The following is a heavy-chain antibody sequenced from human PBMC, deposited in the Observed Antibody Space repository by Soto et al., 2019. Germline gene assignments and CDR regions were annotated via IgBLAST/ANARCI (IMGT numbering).Heavy chain of an antibody. CDR3: ARDRMGRYYDSSGFFYYGMDV. J-gene: IGHJ6*02. D-gene: IGHD3-22*01. CDR2: ISSSSSYI. Sequence: PGGSLRLSCAASGFTFSSYSMNWVRQAPGKGLEWVSSISSSSSYIYYADSVKGRFTISRDNAKNSLYLQMNSLRAEDTAVYYCARDRMGRYYDSSGFFYYGMDVWGQGTTVTVSS. V-gene: IGHV3-21*01. CDR1: GFTFSSYS.